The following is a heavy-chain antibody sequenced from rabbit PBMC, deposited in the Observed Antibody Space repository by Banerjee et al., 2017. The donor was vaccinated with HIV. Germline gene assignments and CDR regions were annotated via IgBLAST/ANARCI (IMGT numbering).Heavy chain of an antibody. J-gene: IGHJ4*01. Sequence: QSLEESGGDLVKPGASLTLTCTASGFSFSTSYYMCWVRQAPGKGLEWIACIYAGSGGSTYYANWAKGRFTISKTSSTTVTLQMTSLTAADTATYFCARDLAGVIGWNFNLWGQGTLVTVS. CDR2: IYAGSGGST. V-gene: IGHV1S40*01. CDR3: ARDLAGVIGWNFNL. CDR1: GFSFSTSYY. D-gene: IGHD4-1*01.